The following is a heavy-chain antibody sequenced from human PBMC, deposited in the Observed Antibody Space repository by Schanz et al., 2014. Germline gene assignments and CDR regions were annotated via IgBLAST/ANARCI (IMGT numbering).Heavy chain of an antibody. CDR1: GFTFSTYV. CDR2: ISGDGGGT. V-gene: IGHV3-64*04. CDR3: ARDGYRNGRPFDH. Sequence: VQLVESGGGLVQPGGSLRLSCSASGFTFSTYVMRWVRQAPGKGLEFLSAISGDGGGTNYADSVKGRFTISRDGSKNTLYLQMNSLRDEDTAVYYCARDGYRNGRPFDHWGQGTRVTVSA. J-gene: IGHJ4*02. D-gene: IGHD5-18*01.